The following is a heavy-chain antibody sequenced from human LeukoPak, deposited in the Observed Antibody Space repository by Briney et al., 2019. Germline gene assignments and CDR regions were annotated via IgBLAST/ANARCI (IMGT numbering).Heavy chain of an antibody. CDR2: INHSGYT. CDR3: ARMTTGHDY. J-gene: IGHJ4*02. Sequence: SETLSLTCAVSGTSFTSYYWSWTRQSPEKGLEWIGEINHSGYTNNNPPLKSRVTMSIDTSNNRFSLRLSSVTAADTAVYFCARMTTGHDYWGQGIQVTVSS. CDR1: GTSFTSYY. V-gene: IGHV4-34*01. D-gene: IGHD4-17*01.